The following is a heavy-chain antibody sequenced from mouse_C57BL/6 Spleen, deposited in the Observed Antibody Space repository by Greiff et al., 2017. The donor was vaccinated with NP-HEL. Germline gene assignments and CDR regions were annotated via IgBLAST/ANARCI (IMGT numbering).Heavy chain of an antibody. CDR3: AIAIYYDYDEDAMDY. Sequence: QVQLQQSGAELVKPGASVKVSCKASGYTFTSYWMHWVKQRPGQGLEWIGRIHPSDSDTNYNQKFKGKATLTVDKSSSTAYMQLSSLTSEDSAVYYCAIAIYYDYDEDAMDYWGQGTSVTVSS. CDR1: GYTFTSYW. CDR2: IHPSDSDT. V-gene: IGHV1-74*01. D-gene: IGHD2-4*01. J-gene: IGHJ4*01.